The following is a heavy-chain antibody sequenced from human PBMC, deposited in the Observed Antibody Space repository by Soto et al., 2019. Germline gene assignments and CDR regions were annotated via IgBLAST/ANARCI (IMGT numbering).Heavy chain of an antibody. J-gene: IGHJ3*02. CDR2: ISAYNGNT. V-gene: IGHV1-18*01. CDR3: ASEYSGYEYDAFDI. CDR1: GYTFTSYG. D-gene: IGHD5-12*01. Sequence: GASVKVSCKASGYTFTSYGISWVRQAPGQGLEWMGWISAYNGNTNYAQKLQGRVTMTTDTSTSTAYMELRSLRSDDTAVYYCASEYSGYEYDAFDIWGQGTMVTVS.